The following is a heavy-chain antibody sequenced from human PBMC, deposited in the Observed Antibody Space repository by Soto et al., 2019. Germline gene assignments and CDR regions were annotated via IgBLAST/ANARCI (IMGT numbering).Heavy chain of an antibody. J-gene: IGHJ6*01. CDR3: XXDXLXXGXTYGDV. V-gene: IGHV1-69*12. Sequence: QVQLVQSGAEVKKPGSSVKVSCKASGGTFSNYALISWVRQAPGQGLEWMGGIIPIDATVNYAQKFQGRITITADESTTTAYMDLGSLRSEDTAVYXXXXDXLXXGXTYGDVWGQGTTVTVSS. D-gene: IGHD3-10*01. CDR1: GGTFSNYA. CDR2: IIPIDATV.